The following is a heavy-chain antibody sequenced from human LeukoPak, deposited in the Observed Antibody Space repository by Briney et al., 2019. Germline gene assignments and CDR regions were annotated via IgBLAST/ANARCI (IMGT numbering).Heavy chain of an antibody. CDR1: GAPVSSSSYY. CDR3: AGFPPPQQLVPFAGDAFDI. D-gene: IGHD6-13*01. CDR2: VYYSGNT. V-gene: IGHV4-39*01. Sequence: SETLSLTCTVSGAPVSSSSYYWGWVRQPPGKGLEWIGGVYYSGNTYYNASLKSRVTISVDTSKNQFSLKLSSVTAADTAVYYCAGFPPPQQLVPFAGDAFDIWAQGTMVTVSS. J-gene: IGHJ3*02.